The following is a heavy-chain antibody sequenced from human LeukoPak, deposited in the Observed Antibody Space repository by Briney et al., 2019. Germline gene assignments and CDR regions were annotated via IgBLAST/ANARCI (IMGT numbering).Heavy chain of an antibody. CDR3: ARAAVAGTGRAFDY. Sequence: SVKVSCKASGGTFSSYAISWVRQAPGQGLEWMGGIIPIFGTANYAQKLQGRVTMTTDTSTSTAYMELRSLRSDDTAVYYCARAAVAGTGRAFDYWGQGTLVTVSS. D-gene: IGHD6-19*01. V-gene: IGHV1-69*05. CDR1: GGTFSSYA. CDR2: IIPIFGTA. J-gene: IGHJ4*02.